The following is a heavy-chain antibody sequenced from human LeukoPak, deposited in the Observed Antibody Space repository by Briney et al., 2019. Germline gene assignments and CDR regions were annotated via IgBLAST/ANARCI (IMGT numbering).Heavy chain of an antibody. Sequence: GGSLRLSCAASGFTFSSYWMHWVRQAPGKGLVWVSRINSDGSSTSYADSVKGRFTVSRDNANNSLYLQMNSLRAEDTAVYYCVRGGGSFDSWGQGTLVTVSS. V-gene: IGHV3-74*01. CDR2: INSDGSST. CDR3: VRGGGSFDS. J-gene: IGHJ4*02. CDR1: GFTFSSYW. D-gene: IGHD3-10*01.